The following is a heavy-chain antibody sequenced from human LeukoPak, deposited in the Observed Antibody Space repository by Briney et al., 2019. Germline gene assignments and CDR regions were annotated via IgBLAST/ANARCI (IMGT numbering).Heavy chain of an antibody. Sequence: ASVKVSCKASGYTFTGYYMHWVRQAPGQGLEWMGWINPNSGGTNYAQKFQGRVTMTRDTSISTAYMELSRLRSDDTAVYYCARDLPPWTMTAVPDYWGQGTLVTVSS. CDR3: ARDLPPWTMTAVPDY. V-gene: IGHV1-2*02. CDR1: GYTFTGYY. CDR2: INPNSGGT. D-gene: IGHD2-21*02. J-gene: IGHJ4*02.